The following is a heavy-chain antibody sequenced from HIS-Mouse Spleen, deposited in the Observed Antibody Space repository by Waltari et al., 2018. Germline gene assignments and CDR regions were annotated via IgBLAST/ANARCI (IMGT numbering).Heavy chain of an antibody. Sequence: QVQLQQWGAGLLKPSATLSLTCAVHGRSFSGYYFSWIRQPPGKGLEWIGEINHSGSTNYNPSLKSRVTISVDTSKNQFSLKLSSVTAADTAVYYCASPDYGSGSYWGQGTLVTVSS. CDR2: INHSGST. D-gene: IGHD3-10*01. V-gene: IGHV4-34*01. CDR1: GRSFSGYY. J-gene: IGHJ4*02. CDR3: ASPDYGSGSY.